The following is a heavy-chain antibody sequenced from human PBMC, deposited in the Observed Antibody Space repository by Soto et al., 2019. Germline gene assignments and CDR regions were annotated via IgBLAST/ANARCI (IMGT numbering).Heavy chain of an antibody. CDR3: ARGEHRDDGGGYYYGADY. Sequence: QVQLVQSGAEVKKPGSSVKVSCKASGGIFSSYVLSWVRQAPGQGLEGIGGIIPLFGAANYASKFQGRVTIIADASTNTDYMELSRLRSEDTAVYYCARGEHRDDGGGYYYGADYLGQGTLVTVSS. CDR1: GGIFSSYV. CDR2: IIPLFGAA. D-gene: IGHD3-22*01. J-gene: IGHJ4*02. V-gene: IGHV1-69*01.